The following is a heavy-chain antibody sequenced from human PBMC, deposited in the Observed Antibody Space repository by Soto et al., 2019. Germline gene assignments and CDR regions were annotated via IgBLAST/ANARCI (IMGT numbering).Heavy chain of an antibody. J-gene: IGHJ3*01. D-gene: IGHD2-2*01. CDR1: GYTFTSYG. V-gene: IGHV1-18*04. CDR3: ARCYDGEGGDAFDV. CDR2: TSAYNVNT. Sequence: QVQLVQSGAEVKKPEASLKVSCKASGYTFTSYGLTWVRQAPGKGLEWMGWTSAYNVNTNYAQKLQGRVTVTTDTPTSTAYMELRSMSSDDTAVYYCARCYDGEGGDAFDVWGQGAMVTVS.